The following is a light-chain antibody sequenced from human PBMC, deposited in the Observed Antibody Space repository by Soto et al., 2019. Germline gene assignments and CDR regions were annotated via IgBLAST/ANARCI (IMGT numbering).Light chain of an antibody. CDR3: SSYTSSSGV. CDR1: SSDVGGYNY. J-gene: IGLJ2*01. V-gene: IGLV2-14*01. Sequence: QSVLTQPASVSGSPGQSITIYCTGTSSDVGGYNYVSWYQQHPGKAPKLMIYEVSNRPSGVSNRFSGSKSGNTASLAISGLQAEDEADYYCSSYTSSSGVFGGGTQLTVL. CDR2: EVS.